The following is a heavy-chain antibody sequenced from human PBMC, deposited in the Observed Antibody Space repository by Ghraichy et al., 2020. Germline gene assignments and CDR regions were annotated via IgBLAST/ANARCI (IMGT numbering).Heavy chain of an antibody. CDR2: INPNSGGT. CDR1: GYTFTGYY. CDR3: ARDKHPGPLDAFDI. J-gene: IGHJ3*02. V-gene: IGHV1-2*04. Sequence: ASVKVSCKASGYTFTGYYMHWVRQAPGQGLEWMGWINPNSGGTNYAQKFQGWVTMTRDTSISTAYMELSRLRSDDTAVYYCARDKHPGPLDAFDIWGQGTMVTVSS.